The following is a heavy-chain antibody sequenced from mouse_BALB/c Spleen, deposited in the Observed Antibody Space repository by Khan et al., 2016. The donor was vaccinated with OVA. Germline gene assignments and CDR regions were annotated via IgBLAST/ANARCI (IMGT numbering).Heavy chain of an antibody. J-gene: IGHJ4*01. CDR3: AGFETSYYALDY. CDR2: IWGDGST. V-gene: IGHV2-3*01. Sequence: QVQLKESGPGLVAPSQSLSITCTVSGFSLSSYGVSWVRQPPGKGLEWLGVIWGDGSTNYHSALISRLSISKDNSKSQVYLKLNSLQTDDTATYXWAGFETSYYALDYWGQGNSVTVSS. CDR1: GFSLSSYG.